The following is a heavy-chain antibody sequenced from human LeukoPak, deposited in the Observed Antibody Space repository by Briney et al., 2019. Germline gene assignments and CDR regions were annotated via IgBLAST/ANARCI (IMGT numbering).Heavy chain of an antibody. V-gene: IGHV3-7*01. J-gene: IGHJ4*02. CDR3: ATSRAFDH. CDR1: GFSLRNYW. D-gene: IGHD3-10*01. CDR2: IKQDGSEK. Sequence: PGGSLRLSCAASGFSLRNYWLSWVRQAPGKGLEWVATIKQDGSEKNYMDSVKGRFTISRDNAKNSLYLQMNSLTAEDTAIYYCATSRAFDHWGQGTLVTASS.